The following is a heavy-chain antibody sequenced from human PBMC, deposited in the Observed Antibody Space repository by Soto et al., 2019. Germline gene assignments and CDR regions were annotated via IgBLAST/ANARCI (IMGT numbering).Heavy chain of an antibody. Sequence: QVQLQESGPGLVKPSQTLSLTCTVSGGSISSGDYYWSWIRQPPGKGLEWIGYIYYSGSTYYNPSLKSRVTRSVDTSKNQFAPKLSSVTDADTAVYYCDRDGNGKYFDYWGQGTLVTVSS. CDR3: DRDGNGKYFDY. J-gene: IGHJ4*02. V-gene: IGHV4-30-4*01. CDR1: GGSISSGDYY. D-gene: IGHD2-8*01. CDR2: IYYSGST.